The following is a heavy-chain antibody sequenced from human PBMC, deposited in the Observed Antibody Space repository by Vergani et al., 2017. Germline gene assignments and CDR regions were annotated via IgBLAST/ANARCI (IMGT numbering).Heavy chain of an antibody. V-gene: IGHV1-8*01. CDR3: AREYSYGRRLYYSYMDV. J-gene: IGHJ6*03. CDR1: GYTFTSYD. Sequence: QVQLVQSGADVKKPGASVKVSCKASGYTFTSYDINWVRQATGQGLEWMGWMNPNSGNTGYAQKFQGRVTMTRNTSISTAYMELSSLRSEDTAVYYSAREYSYGRRLYYSYMDVWGKGTTVTVYS. CDR2: MNPNSGNT. D-gene: IGHD5-18*01.